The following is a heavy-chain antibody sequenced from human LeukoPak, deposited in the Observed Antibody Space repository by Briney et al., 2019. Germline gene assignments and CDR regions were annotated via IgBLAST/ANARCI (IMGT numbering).Heavy chain of an antibody. Sequence: GASVKVSCKASGYTFTGYYMHWVRQAPGQGLEWMGWINPNSGGTNYAQKFQGRVTMTRDTSISTAYMELSRLRAEDTAVYYCARLYYGSGSPIFDYWGQGTLVTVSS. D-gene: IGHD3-10*01. V-gene: IGHV1-2*02. CDR2: INPNSGGT. CDR1: GYTFTGYY. J-gene: IGHJ4*02. CDR3: ARLYYGSGSPIFDY.